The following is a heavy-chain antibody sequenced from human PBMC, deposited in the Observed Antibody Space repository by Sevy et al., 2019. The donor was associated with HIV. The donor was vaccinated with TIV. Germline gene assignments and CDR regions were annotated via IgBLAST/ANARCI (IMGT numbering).Heavy chain of an antibody. J-gene: IGHJ4*02. Sequence: GGSLRLSCAASGFTFSSYSMNWVRQAPGKGLEWVSSISSSSSYIYYADSVKGRFTISRDNSKDTLFLQMNSLTPEDTAVYYCARGGGYCGGDCYSIDYWGQGALVTVSS. V-gene: IGHV3-21*01. CDR1: GFTFSSYS. D-gene: IGHD2-21*02. CDR3: ARGGGYCGGDCYSIDY. CDR2: ISSSSSYI.